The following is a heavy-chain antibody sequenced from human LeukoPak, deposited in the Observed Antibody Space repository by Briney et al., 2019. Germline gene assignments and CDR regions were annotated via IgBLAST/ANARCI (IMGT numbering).Heavy chain of an antibody. D-gene: IGHD6-19*01. Sequence: PGGSLRLSCAASGFTFSNYYMNWVRQAPGKGLEWVSSISSGSNYIYYADSLKGRFTIARDNAKDSLYLQMNSLRAEDTAVYYCAPGVRGYNSALDYWGQGTLVTVSP. J-gene: IGHJ4*02. V-gene: IGHV3-21*01. CDR1: GFTFSNYY. CDR2: ISSGSNYI. CDR3: APGVRGYNSALDY.